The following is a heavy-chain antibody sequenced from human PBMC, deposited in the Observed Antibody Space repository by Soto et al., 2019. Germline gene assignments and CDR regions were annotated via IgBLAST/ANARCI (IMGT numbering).Heavy chain of an antibody. D-gene: IGHD2-2*01. J-gene: IGHJ5*02. CDR3: VRGGFLSHDHVIIAPATLGFDP. V-gene: IGHV1-8*01. CDR1: GYTFTTYD. CDR2: MNPNRTNT. Sequence: QVQLMQSGAEVKKPGASVKVSCKASGYTFTTYDINWVRQAPGQGLEWMGWMNPNRTNTGYADKFQGRVTMTRDTSISTAYMEWSSLRYDDTAVYYCVRGGFLSHDHVIIAPATLGFDPWGQGTLVTVSS.